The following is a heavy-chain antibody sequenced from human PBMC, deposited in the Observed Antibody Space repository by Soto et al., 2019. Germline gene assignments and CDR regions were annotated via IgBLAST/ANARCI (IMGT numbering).Heavy chain of an antibody. V-gene: IGHV3-23*01. CDR3: AKAKYDDYVWGSYRYVYYYGMDV. CDR2: ISGSGGST. CDR1: GFTFSSYA. J-gene: IGHJ6*02. D-gene: IGHD3-16*02. Sequence: GGSLRLSCAASGFTFSSYAMSWVRQAPGKGLEWVSAISGSGGSTYYADSVKGRFTISRDNSKNTLYLQMNSLRAEDTAVYYCAKAKYDDYVWGSYRYVYYYGMDVWGQGTTVTVSS.